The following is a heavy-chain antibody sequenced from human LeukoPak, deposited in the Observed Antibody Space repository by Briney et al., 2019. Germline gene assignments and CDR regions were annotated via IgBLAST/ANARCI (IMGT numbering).Heavy chain of an antibody. V-gene: IGHV3-74*01. CDR1: GFTVSGTW. D-gene: IGHD6-19*01. J-gene: IGHJ4*02. CDR3: ARDHTVAGIVFDS. CDR2: INNDGRST. Sequence: GGSLRLSCAASGFTVSGTWMHWVRQAPGKGLVWVSRINNDGRSTSYADPVKGRFTISRDNAKNSVYLQMNSLRAEDTAVYYCARDHTVAGIVFDSWGQGARVTVSS.